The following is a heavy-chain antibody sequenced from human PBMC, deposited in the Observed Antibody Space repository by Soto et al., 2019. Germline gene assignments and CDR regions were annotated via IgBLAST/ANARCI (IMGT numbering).Heavy chain of an antibody. J-gene: IGHJ4*02. CDR3: ARDAFNGLVRPLYFDF. D-gene: IGHD2-21*01. CDR1: GFDFSKHA. V-gene: IGHV3-23*01. Sequence: GGSLRFSCAASGFDFSKHAMTWVRQAPGKGLEWVSSISNNGGRIYYGDSVRGRFTVSRDNSKNALFLQMSSLSADDTALYYCARDAFNGLVRPLYFDFWGQGALVTVSS. CDR2: ISNNGGRI.